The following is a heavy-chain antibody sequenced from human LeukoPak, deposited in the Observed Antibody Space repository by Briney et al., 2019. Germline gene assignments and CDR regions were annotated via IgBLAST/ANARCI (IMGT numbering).Heavy chain of an antibody. Sequence: PSETLSLTCTVSGGSISSYYWSWIRQPPGKGLEWIGYIYYSGSTNYNPSLKSRVTISVDTSKTQFSLKLSSVTAADTAVYYCARGIKAWGTRGSYFDYWGQGTLVTVSS. CDR2: IYYSGST. J-gene: IGHJ4*02. CDR3: ARGIKAWGTRGSYFDY. CDR1: GGSISSYY. V-gene: IGHV4-59*01. D-gene: IGHD3-16*01.